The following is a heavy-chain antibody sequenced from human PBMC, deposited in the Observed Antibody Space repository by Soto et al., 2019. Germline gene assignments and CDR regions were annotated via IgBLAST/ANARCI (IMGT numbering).Heavy chain of an antibody. V-gene: IGHV1-18*04. CDR1: GYTFTSYG. D-gene: IGHD6-19*01. CDR3: ARYRGEPDAVAGRGDWFDP. J-gene: IGHJ5*02. CDR2: ISAYNGNT. Sequence: QVQMVQSGAEVKKPGASVKVSCKASGYTFTSYGISWVRQAPGQGLEWMGWISAYNGNTNYAQKLQGRVTMTTDTSTSTAYMELRSLRSDDTAVYYCARYRGEPDAVAGRGDWFDPWGQGTLVTVSS.